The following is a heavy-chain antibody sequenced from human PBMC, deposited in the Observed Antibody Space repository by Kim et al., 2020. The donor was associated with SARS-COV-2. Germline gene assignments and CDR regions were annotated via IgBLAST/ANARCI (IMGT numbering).Heavy chain of an antibody. CDR1: GGSISSSSNY. CDR3: AKKDVWFGELLSSNFDY. D-gene: IGHD3-10*01. CDR2: IYYSGSS. Sequence: SETLSLTCTVSGGSISSSSNYWGWIRQPPGKGLEWIGSIYYSGSSYYNPSLKSRVTISVDTSKNQFSLKLSSVTAADTAVYYCAKKDVWFGELLSSNFDYWSQGTLVTISS. J-gene: IGHJ4*02. V-gene: IGHV4-39*07.